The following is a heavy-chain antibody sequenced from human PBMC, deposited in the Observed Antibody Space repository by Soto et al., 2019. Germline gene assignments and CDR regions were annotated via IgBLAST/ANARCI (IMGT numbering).Heavy chain of an antibody. CDR1: GYTFTTYH. J-gene: IGHJ4*02. Sequence: QVQLVQSASEVKKPGASVKVSCKASGYTFTTYHISWVRQAPGQGLEWMGGINPYNGNTNFAQKFQGRVTMTTATSTTTAYMDLRSVRFDDTAVYYCARGGGPFGYWGQGTLVTVSS. D-gene: IGHD3-3*01. CDR3: ARGGGPFGY. CDR2: INPYNGNT. V-gene: IGHV1-18*01.